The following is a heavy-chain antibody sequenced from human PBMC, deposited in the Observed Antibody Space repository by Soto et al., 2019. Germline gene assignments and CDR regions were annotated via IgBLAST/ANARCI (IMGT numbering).Heavy chain of an antibody. J-gene: IGHJ5*02. CDR2: IIPIFGTA. V-gene: IGHV1-69*06. Sequence: QVQLVQSGAEVKNPGASVKVSCKASGGTFSSYAISWVLQAPGQGLEWRGVIIPIFGTANNAQKLQGRVTITADKSTSTAYLELTRLRSEDPAVYYCARGCSSTRRYRGPNWFDPWGQGTLVTVSS. CDR3: ARGCSSTRRYRGPNWFDP. D-gene: IGHD2-2*01. CDR1: GGTFSSYA.